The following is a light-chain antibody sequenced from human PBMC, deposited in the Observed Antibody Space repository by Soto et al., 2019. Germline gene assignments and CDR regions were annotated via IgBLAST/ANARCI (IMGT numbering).Light chain of an antibody. J-gene: IGKJ4*01. V-gene: IGKV1-5*03. CDR3: QHYNGYPIT. CDR1: QSLNGW. Sequence: DIQMTQSPSTLSAFVGDRVIITCRASQSLNGWLAWYQQKPGKAPKLLIRKATSLESGVPSRFSGSGSGTQFTLTISSLQPDDSATYHCQHYNGYPITFGGGTKVDI. CDR2: KAT.